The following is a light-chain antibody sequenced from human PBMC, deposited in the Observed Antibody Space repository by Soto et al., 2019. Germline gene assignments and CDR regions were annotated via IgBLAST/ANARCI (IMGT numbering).Light chain of an antibody. V-gene: IGKV3-20*01. CDR3: QQGGGSLWT. CDR1: QAVRSDF. CDR2: GAS. J-gene: IGKJ1*01. Sequence: EIVLTQSPGTLSMSPGERATLSCRASQAVRSDFLAWYQHKPGQAPRLVIYGASTRATGIPDRFSGSGSGTDLPLTISRLEPEDFAVYYCQQGGGSLWTFGQGTKVEIK.